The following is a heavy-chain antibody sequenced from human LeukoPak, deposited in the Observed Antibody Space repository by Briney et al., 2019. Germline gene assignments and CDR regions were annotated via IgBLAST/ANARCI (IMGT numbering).Heavy chain of an antibody. V-gene: IGHV3-11*01. J-gene: IGHJ6*03. Sequence: GGSLRLSCAASGFTFSDYYMSWIRQAPGKGLEWVSYISSSGSTIYYADSVKDRFTISRDNAKNSLYLQMNSLRAEDTAVYYCARPHQGSGSYYHYYMDVWGKGTTVTISS. CDR3: ARPHQGSGSYYHYYMDV. CDR2: ISSSGSTI. CDR1: GFTFSDYY. D-gene: IGHD3-10*01.